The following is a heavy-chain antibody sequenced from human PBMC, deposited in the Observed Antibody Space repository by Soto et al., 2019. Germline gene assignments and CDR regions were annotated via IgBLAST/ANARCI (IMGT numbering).Heavy chain of an antibody. Sequence: SETLSLTCAVSGGSRDSGAFSLIWIREPPGKGLEWIGYVTHSGTAYSIPSLNGRLTLSVDSSQAQFSLKLTSVTAADSAFYYCARIHWAQSSLEYWGRGILVTVSS. CDR2: VTHSGTA. D-gene: IGHD6-19*01. CDR1: GGSRDSGAFS. J-gene: IGHJ4*02. V-gene: IGHV4-30-2*01. CDR3: ARIHWAQSSLEY.